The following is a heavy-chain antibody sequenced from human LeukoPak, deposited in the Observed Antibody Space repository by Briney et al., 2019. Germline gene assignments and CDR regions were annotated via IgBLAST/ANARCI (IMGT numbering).Heavy chain of an antibody. J-gene: IGHJ5*02. CDR2: ITPSGGST. V-gene: IGHV1-46*01. D-gene: IGHD1-26*01. CDR3: ARDNSVGDYAWWFDP. CDR1: GYTFTNYY. Sequence: ASVKVSCRASGYTFTNYYMHWVRQAPGQGLEWLGLITPSGGSTWYAQKFQGRVTMTRDMSTSTDYMELSSLRSEDTAVYYCARDNSVGDYAWWFDPWGQGTLVTVSS.